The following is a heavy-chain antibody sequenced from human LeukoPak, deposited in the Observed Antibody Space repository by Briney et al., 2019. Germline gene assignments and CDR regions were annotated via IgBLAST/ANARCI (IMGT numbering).Heavy chain of an antibody. CDR2: IYYSGST. CDR1: GGPISSYY. D-gene: IGHD5-12*01. V-gene: IGHV4-59*01. J-gene: IGHJ4*02. Sequence: NASETLSLTCTVSGGPISSYYWSWIRQPPGKGLEWIGYIYYSGSTNYNPSLKSRVTISVDTSKNQFSLELSSVTAADTALYYCAGGTYVATIAYWGQGTLVTVSS. CDR3: AGGTYVATIAY.